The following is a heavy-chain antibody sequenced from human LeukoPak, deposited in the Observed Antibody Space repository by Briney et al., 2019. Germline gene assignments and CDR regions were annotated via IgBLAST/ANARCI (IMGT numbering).Heavy chain of an antibody. V-gene: IGHV1-69*02. Sequence: GASVKVSCKASGGTFSSYTISWVRQAPGQGLEWMGRIIPILGIANYAQKFQGRVTMTRNTSISTAYMELSSLRSEDTAVYYCARGSSAPLSYYYTDVWGKGTTVTVSS. CDR1: GGTFSSYT. CDR2: IIPILGIA. CDR3: ARGSSAPLSYYYTDV. J-gene: IGHJ6*03. D-gene: IGHD6-6*01.